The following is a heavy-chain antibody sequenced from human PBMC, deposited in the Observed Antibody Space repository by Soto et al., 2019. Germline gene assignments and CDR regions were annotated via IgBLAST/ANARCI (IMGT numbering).Heavy chain of an antibody. J-gene: IGHJ6*02. Sequence: GGSLRLSCAASGFTFSSYGMHWVRQAPGKGLEWVAVIWYDGSNKYYADSVKGRFTISRDNSKNTLYLQMNSLRAEDTAVYYCARDCYDSSGYYDHYYYYGMDVWGQGTTVTVSS. V-gene: IGHV3-33*01. D-gene: IGHD3-22*01. CDR3: ARDCYDSSGYYDHYYYYGMDV. CDR1: GFTFSSYG. CDR2: IWYDGSNK.